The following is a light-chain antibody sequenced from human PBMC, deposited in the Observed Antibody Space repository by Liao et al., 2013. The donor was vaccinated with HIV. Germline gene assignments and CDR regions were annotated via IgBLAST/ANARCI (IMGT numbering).Light chain of an antibody. Sequence: YVLTQPPSVSAAPGEAATITCGGNNIGGTTVHWYQQKTGQAPVLVIYYDTERPFGIPERFSGSNSGNAATLTISRVEAGDEADYYCQVWDRNSDHYVFGAGTKVTVL. CDR3: QVWDRNSDHYV. V-gene: IGLV3-21*01. CDR2: YDT. J-gene: IGLJ1*01. CDR1: NIGGTT.